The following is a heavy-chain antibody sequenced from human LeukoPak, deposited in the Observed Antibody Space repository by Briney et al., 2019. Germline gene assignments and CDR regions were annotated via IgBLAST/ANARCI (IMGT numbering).Heavy chain of an antibody. CDR3: AKDPRTYSSSSFAFDI. CDR1: GFTFSSYA. CDR2: ISGSGGST. V-gene: IGHV3-23*01. D-gene: IGHD6-6*01. J-gene: IGHJ3*02. Sequence: PGGSLRLSCAASGFTFSSYAMSWVRQAPGKGLEWVSAISGSGGSTYYADSVKGRFTISRDNSKNTLYLQMNSLRAEDTAVYYCAKDPRTYSSSSFAFDIWGQGTMVTVSS.